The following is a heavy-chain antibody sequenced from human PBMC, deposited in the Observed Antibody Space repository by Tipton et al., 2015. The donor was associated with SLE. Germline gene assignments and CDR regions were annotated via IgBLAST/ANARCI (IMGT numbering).Heavy chain of an antibody. CDR2: IYPGDSDS. J-gene: IGHJ5*01. D-gene: IGHD1-26*01. Sequence: YWSWIRQHPGEGLEWIGIIYPGDSDSRYSPAFQGQVTMSADKSINTAFLQWNSLRASDTAIYYCARRAVGPTTIFDSWGQGTLVTVSP. CDR1: YW. CDR3: ARRAVGPTTIFDS. V-gene: IGHV5-51*01.